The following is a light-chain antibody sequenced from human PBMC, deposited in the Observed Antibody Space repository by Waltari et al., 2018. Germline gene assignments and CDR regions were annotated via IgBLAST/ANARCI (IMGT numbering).Light chain of an antibody. V-gene: IGKV3-15*01. Sequence: IIMRQSPATLSLSPGEGATVSCRLSQSVGPNLAWYQQTPGQAPRLLIYDASSRAIDIPVRFSGSGSGTDFTLSISSVQSADFAIYYCVQYDKWPLYSSGPGTKLEIK. J-gene: IGKJ2*01. CDR3: VQYDKWPLYS. CDR1: QSVGPN. CDR2: DAS.